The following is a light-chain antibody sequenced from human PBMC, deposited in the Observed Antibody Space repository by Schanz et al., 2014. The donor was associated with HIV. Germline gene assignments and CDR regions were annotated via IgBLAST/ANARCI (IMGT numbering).Light chain of an antibody. CDR2: EDN. Sequence: FMLTKPHSVSESPGKTVTISCTGSSGSIASNYVQWYQQRPGSAPTTVIYEDNQRPSGVPDRFSGSIDSSSNSASLTISGLKTEDEADYYCQSYDSSNVVFGGGTKLTVL. J-gene: IGLJ2*01. CDR3: QSYDSSNVV. V-gene: IGLV6-57*02. CDR1: SGSIASNY.